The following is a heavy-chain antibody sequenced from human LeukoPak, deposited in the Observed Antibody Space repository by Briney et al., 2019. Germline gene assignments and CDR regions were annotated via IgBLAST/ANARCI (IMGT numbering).Heavy chain of an antibody. Sequence: ASVKLSCKASAYTFTNYAISWVRQAPGQGLEWMGWISANDSNTNYAKKVKGRVTMTTDTSKSTAYMEMRGLRSEDTAVYYCARDPNYGSGSYPDYWGQGTLVTVSS. V-gene: IGHV1-18*01. D-gene: IGHD3-10*01. CDR3: ARDPNYGSGSYPDY. J-gene: IGHJ4*02. CDR2: ISANDSNT. CDR1: AYTFTNYA.